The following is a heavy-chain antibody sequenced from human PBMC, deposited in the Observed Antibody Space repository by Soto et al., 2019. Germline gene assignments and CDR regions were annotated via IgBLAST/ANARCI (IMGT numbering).Heavy chain of an antibody. CDR3: AKVPRYCSGGSCFGGYFDY. Sequence: PGGSLRLSCAVSGFTFSRYAMSWVRQAPGKGLEWVSAISGSGGSTYYADSVKGRFTISRDNSKNTLYLQMNSLRAEDTAVYYCAKVPRYCSGGSCFGGYFDYWGQGTLVTVSS. J-gene: IGHJ4*02. CDR2: ISGSGGST. V-gene: IGHV3-23*01. D-gene: IGHD2-15*01. CDR1: GFTFSRYA.